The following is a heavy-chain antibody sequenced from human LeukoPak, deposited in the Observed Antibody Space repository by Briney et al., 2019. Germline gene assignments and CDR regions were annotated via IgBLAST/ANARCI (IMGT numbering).Heavy chain of an antibody. CDR3: ARFPRYGNGGVSGFDR. D-gene: IGHD5-18*01. V-gene: IGHV4-34*01. CDR2: INHSGST. J-gene: IGHJ5*02. CDR1: GGSFSGYY. Sequence: SETLSLTCAVYGGSFSGYYWSSVRQPPGKGLEWIGEINHSGSTNYNPSLKSRVTISVDTSKNQFSLKLRSVAAADTYLYYCARFPRYGNGGVSGFDRWGQGTLVTVSS.